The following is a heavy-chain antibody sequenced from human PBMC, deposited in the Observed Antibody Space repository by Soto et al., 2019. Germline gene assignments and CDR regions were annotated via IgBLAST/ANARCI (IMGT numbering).Heavy chain of an antibody. CDR2: INAGNGNT. CDR1: GYTFTSYA. J-gene: IGHJ6*03. D-gene: IGHD3-3*02. Sequence: QVQLVQSGAEVKKPGASVKVSCKASGYTFTSYAMHWVRQAPGQRLEWMGWINAGNGNTKYSQKFQGRVTITRDTSASTAYMELSSLRSEDTAVYYCARDSGVLAAPYYYYYYMDVWGKGTTVTVSS. CDR3: ARDSGVLAAPYYYYYYMDV. V-gene: IGHV1-3*01.